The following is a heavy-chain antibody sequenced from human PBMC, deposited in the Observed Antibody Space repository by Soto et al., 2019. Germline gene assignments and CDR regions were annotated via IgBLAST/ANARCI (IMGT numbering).Heavy chain of an antibody. J-gene: IGHJ5*02. V-gene: IGHV4-30-2*01. CDR3: ARDKLRDPAGFDP. CDR2: IYHSGST. Sequence: SETLSLTCAVSGGSISSGGYSWSWIRQPPGKGLEWIGYIYHSGSTYYNPSLKSRVTISVDRSKSQFSLKLSSVTAADTAVYYCARDKLRDPAGFDPWGQGTLVTVSS. D-gene: IGHD3-10*01. CDR1: GGSISSGGYS.